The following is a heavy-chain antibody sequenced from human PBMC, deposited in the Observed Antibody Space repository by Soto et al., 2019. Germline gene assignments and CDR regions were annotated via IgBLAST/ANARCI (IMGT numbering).Heavy chain of an antibody. CDR1: GYTFTSYA. V-gene: IGHV1-3*01. CDR3: ARDEHSYGYRPHDY. Sequence: EASVKVSCKASGYTFTSYAMHWVRQAPGQRLEWMGWINAGNGNTKYSQKFQGRVTITRDTSASTAYMELSSLRSEDTAVYYCARDEHSYGYRPHDYWGQGTLVTVSS. J-gene: IGHJ4*02. D-gene: IGHD5-18*01. CDR2: INAGNGNT.